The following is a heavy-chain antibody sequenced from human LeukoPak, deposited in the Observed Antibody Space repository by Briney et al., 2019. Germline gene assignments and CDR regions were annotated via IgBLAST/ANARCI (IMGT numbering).Heavy chain of an antibody. Sequence: PSETLSLTCTVSGGSIIGYYLSWIRQPPGKGLEWIGSIYYSGSTNYNPSLKSRVTISVETSKNQFSLKLSSVTAADTAVYYCAREPRLRLGIQQVDYWGQGTLVTVSS. CDR3: AREPRLRLGIQQVDY. CDR2: IYYSGST. CDR1: GGSIIGYY. V-gene: IGHV4-59*12. J-gene: IGHJ4*02. D-gene: IGHD3-16*01.